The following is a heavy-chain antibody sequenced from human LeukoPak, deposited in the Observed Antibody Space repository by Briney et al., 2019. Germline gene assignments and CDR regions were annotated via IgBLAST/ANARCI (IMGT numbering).Heavy chain of an antibody. CDR2: ISWNSGSI. J-gene: IGHJ4*02. V-gene: IGHV3-9*01. Sequence: GGSLRLSCAASGFTFDDYAMHWVRQAPGKGLEWVSGISWNSGSIGYADSVKGRFTISRDNAKDTLYLQMNSLRAEDTAVYYCTGHHQAYSRTYWGQGTLVTVSS. CDR1: GFTFDDYA. D-gene: IGHD4-11*01. CDR3: TGHHQAYSRTY.